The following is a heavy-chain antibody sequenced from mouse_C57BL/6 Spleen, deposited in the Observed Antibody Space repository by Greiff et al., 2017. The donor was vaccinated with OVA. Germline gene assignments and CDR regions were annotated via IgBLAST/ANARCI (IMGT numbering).Heavy chain of an antibody. V-gene: IGHV1-64*01. Sequence: VQLQQPGAELVKPGASVKLSCKASGYTFTSYWMHWVKQRPGQGLEWIGMIPPNRGSTNYNEKFKSKATLTVEKSSSTDYMQLSSLTSEDAAVYYCARLITTVVAGFDYWGQGTTLTVSS. CDR3: ARLITTVVAGFDY. CDR2: IPPNRGST. CDR1: GYTFTSYW. D-gene: IGHD1-1*01. J-gene: IGHJ2*01.